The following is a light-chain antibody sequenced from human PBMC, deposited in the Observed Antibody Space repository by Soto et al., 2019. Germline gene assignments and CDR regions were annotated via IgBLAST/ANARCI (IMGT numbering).Light chain of an antibody. V-gene: IGLV2-14*01. J-gene: IGLJ7*01. CDR1: SSDVGGYNY. CDR3: SSYTSSSTLLV. Sequence: QSVLTQPASVSGSPGQSITISCTGTSSDVGGYNYVSWYQQHPGKAPKLMIYEVSNRPSGVSNRFSGSKSGNTASLTISGLQAEDEGDYYCSSYTSSSTLLVFDGGTQLTVL. CDR2: EVS.